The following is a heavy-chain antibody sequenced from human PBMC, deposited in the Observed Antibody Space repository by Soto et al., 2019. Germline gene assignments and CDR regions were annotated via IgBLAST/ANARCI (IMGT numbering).Heavy chain of an antibody. V-gene: IGHV3-21*01. CDR3: ARGKFSSGWYDC. D-gene: IGHD6-19*01. J-gene: IGHJ5*01. Sequence: EVQLVESGGGLVKPGGSLRLSCAASGFTFSSYTMTWVRQAPGKGLEWVSSIISTGSSVYYADSVRGRFTISRDNANNALYGKMNGLRAEDTAVYYCARGKFSSGWYDCWGQGTLVTVSS. CDR2: IISTGSSV. CDR1: GFTFSSYT.